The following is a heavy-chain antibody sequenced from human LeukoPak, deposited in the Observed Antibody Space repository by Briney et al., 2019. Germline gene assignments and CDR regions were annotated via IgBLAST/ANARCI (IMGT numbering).Heavy chain of an antibody. CDR1: GYTFTSYD. J-gene: IGHJ5*02. CDR2: MNPNSGNT. V-gene: IGHV1-8*01. Sequence: ASVKVSCKASGYTFTSYDINWVRQATGQGLEWMGWMNPNSGNTGYAQTFQGRVTITRNTSISTAYMELSSLRSEDTAVYYCARGRLTYYDFWSGPLGWFDPWGQGTLVTVSS. D-gene: IGHD3-3*01. CDR3: ARGRLTYYDFWSGPLGWFDP.